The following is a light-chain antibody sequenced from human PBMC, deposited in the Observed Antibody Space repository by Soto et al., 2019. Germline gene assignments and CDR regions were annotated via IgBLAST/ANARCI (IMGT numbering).Light chain of an antibody. Sequence: QSVLTQPPSVSGAPGQTITISCTGSSANIGAGYDVHWYQQFPGTAPKLLIHGNNDRPSGVSDRFSASKSGTSASLAITGLQAEDEADYYCQSYDGSLSGPVVFGGGTKLTVL. V-gene: IGLV1-40*01. CDR2: GNN. J-gene: IGLJ2*01. CDR3: QSYDGSLSGPVV. CDR1: SANIGAGYD.